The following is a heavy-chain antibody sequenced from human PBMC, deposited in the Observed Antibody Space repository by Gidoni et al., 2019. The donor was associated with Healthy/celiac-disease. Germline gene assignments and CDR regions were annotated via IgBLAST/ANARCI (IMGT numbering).Heavy chain of an antibody. V-gene: IGHV3-30*02. CDR3: AIEIVGATTWDY. CDR2: IRDDGSNK. D-gene: IGHD1-26*01. Sequence: QVQLVESGGGVVQPGGSLRLSCAASGFNFSSYGMHWVRQAPGKGLAWVALIRDDGSNKYYADSVKGRFTISRDNSKNTLYLQMNSLRAEDTSVYYCAIEIVGATTWDYWGQGTLVTVSS. J-gene: IGHJ4*02. CDR1: GFNFSSYG.